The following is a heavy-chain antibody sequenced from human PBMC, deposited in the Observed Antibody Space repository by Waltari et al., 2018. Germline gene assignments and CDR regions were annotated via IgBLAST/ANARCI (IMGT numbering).Heavy chain of an antibody. D-gene: IGHD6-13*01. CDR2: IYYSGSN. J-gene: IGHJ4*02. CDR3: ARATAGYSSSWYARFDY. CDR1: GGSISSYY. Sequence: QVQLQESGPGLVKPSETLSLTCTVSGGSISSYYWSWIRQPPGKGLEWIGYIYYSGSNNYNPSLKSRVTISVDTSKNQFSLKLSSVTAADTAVYYCARATAGYSSSWYARFDYWGQGTLVTVSS. V-gene: IGHV4-59*01.